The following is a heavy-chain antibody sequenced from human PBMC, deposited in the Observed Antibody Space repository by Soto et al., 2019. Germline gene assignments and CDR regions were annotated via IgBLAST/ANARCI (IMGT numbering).Heavy chain of an antibody. CDR3: AHGLYGPNYVWGSYRSGAPFDY. CDR2: IYWDDDK. D-gene: IGHD3-16*02. J-gene: IGHJ4*02. Sequence: SGPTVVDPPPTPPLTLPLSWVSPSTSGGGVGWVRQPPGKGPGWVALIYWDDDKRYSPSLKSRLTITKDTSKNQVVLTMTNMDPVDTATYYCAHGLYGPNYVWGSYRSGAPFDYWGQGTLVTVSS. CDR1: WVSPSTSGGG. V-gene: IGHV2-5*02.